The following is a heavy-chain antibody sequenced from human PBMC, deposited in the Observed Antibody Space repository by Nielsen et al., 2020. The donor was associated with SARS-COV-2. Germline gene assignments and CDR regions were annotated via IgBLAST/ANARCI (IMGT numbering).Heavy chain of an antibody. V-gene: IGHV3-21*01. CDR2: ISSSSSYI. CDR1: GFTFSSYS. D-gene: IGHD6-19*01. CDR3: ARDLGQWLVYYYYGMDV. J-gene: IGHJ6*02. Sequence: GESLKISCAASGFTFSSYSMNWVRQAPGKGLEWVSSISSSSSYIYYADSVKGRFTISRDNAKNSLYLQMNSLRAEDTAVYYCARDLGQWLVYYYYGMDVWGQGTTVTVSS.